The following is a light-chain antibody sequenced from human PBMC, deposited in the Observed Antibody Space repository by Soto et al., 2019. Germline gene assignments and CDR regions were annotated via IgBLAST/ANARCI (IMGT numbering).Light chain of an antibody. CDR2: GAS. V-gene: IGKV1-17*01. J-gene: IGKJ1*01. CDR1: QGIRKD. Sequence: QMTQSPSSLSASVGDSVTITCRASQGIRKDLGWYQQKPGKAPQRLIYGASFLHTGVPSRFSGSGSGTEFTLTISSLQPEDFATYYCQKYNSAPWTFGQGTKVEIK. CDR3: QKYNSAPWT.